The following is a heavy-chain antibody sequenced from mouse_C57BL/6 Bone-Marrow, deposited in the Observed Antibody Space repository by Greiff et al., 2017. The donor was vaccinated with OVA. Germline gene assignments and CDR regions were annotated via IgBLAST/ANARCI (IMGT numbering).Heavy chain of an antibody. Sequence: QVQLKQSGAELVRPGTSVKMSCKASGYTFTNYWIGWAKQRPGHGLEWIGDIYPGGGYTNYNEKFKGKATLTADKSPSTAYMQFSSLTSEDSAIYYCARSEDYEGDCWGQGTTLTVSS. CDR2: IYPGGGYT. CDR1: GYTFTNYW. CDR3: ARSEDYEGDC. D-gene: IGHD2-4*01. J-gene: IGHJ2*01. V-gene: IGHV1-63*01.